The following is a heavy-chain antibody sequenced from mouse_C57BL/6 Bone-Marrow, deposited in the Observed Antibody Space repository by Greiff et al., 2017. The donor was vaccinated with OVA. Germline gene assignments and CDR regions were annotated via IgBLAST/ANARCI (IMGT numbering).Heavy chain of an antibody. Sequence: VQLQESGAELVKPGASVKLSCKASGYTFTSYWMHWVKQRPGQGLEWIGMIHPNSGSTNYNEKFKSKATLTVDKSSSTAYMQLSSLTSEDSAVYYCASQRLRYAMDYWGQGTSVTVSS. CDR3: ASQRLRYAMDY. CDR1: GYTFTSYW. D-gene: IGHD2-4*01. J-gene: IGHJ4*01. V-gene: IGHV1-64*01. CDR2: IHPNSGST.